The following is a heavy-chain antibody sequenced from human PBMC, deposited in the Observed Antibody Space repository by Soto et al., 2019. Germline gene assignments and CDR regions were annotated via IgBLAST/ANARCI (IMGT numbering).Heavy chain of an antibody. V-gene: IGHV3-30-3*01. CDR1: GFTFSSYA. CDR2: ISYDGSNK. D-gene: IGHD3-22*01. CDR3: ARDHYFGFAYDSSE. J-gene: IGHJ4*02. Sequence: QVQLVESGGGVVQPGRSLRLSCAASGFTFSSYAMHWVRQAPGKGLEWVAVISYDGSNKYYADSVKGRFTISRDNSKNTLYLQMNSLRAEDTAVYYCARDHYFGFAYDSSEWGQGTLVTVSS.